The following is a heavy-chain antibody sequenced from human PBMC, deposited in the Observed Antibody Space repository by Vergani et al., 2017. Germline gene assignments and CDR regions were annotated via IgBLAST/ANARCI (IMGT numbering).Heavy chain of an antibody. CDR3: ARDPGYCSSTSCYGAFDI. Sequence: QVQLVESGGGVVQPGRSLRLSCAASGFTFSSYAMHWVRQAPGKGLEWVAVISYDGSNKYYADSVKGRFTISRDNSKNTLYLQMNSLRAEDTAVYYCARDPGYCSSTSCYGAFDIWGQGTMVTVSS. CDR1: GFTFSSYA. J-gene: IGHJ3*02. CDR2: ISYDGSNK. D-gene: IGHD2-2*01. V-gene: IGHV3-30*04.